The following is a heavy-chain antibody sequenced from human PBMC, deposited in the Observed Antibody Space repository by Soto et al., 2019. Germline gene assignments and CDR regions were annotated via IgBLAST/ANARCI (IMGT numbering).Heavy chain of an antibody. D-gene: IGHD2-2*01. CDR3: TTYCSSTSCYKGSSWHYYYYYGMDV. J-gene: IGHJ6*02. CDR2: IKSKTDGGTT. V-gene: IGHV3-15*07. CDR1: GFTFSNAW. Sequence: EVQLVESGGGLVKPGGSLRLSCAASGFTFSNAWMNWVRQAPGKGLEWVGRIKSKTDGGTTDYAAPVKGRFTISRDDSKNTLYLQMNSLKTEDTAVYYCTTYCSSTSCYKGSSWHYYYYYGMDVWGQGTTVTVSS.